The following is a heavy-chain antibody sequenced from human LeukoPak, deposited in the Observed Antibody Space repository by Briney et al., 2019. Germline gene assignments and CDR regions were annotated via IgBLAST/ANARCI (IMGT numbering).Heavy chain of an antibody. D-gene: IGHD2-2*01. CDR2: ISNSGST. CDR1: GGSISSYY. Sequence: PSETLSLTCTVSGGSISSYYWSWIRQPPGKGLEWIGYISNSGSTNYNPSLKSRVTISVDKSKNQFSLKLSSVTAADTAVYYCATCTTSCYGWFHTWGQGTMVTVSS. J-gene: IGHJ3*02. V-gene: IGHV4-59*03. CDR3: ATCTTSCYGWFHT.